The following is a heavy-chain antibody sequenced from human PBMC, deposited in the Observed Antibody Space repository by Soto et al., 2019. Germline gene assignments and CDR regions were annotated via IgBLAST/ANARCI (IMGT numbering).Heavy chain of an antibody. CDR3: ARHVVVPTAILPYYYYYGMDV. D-gene: IGHD2-2*02. CDR1: GGTFSSYA. Sequence: SVKVSCKASGGTFSSYAISWVRQAPGQGLEWMGGIIPIFGTANYAQKFQGRVTITADESTSTAYMELSSLRSEDTAVYYCARHVVVPTAILPYYYYYGMDVWGQGTTVTVSS. J-gene: IGHJ6*02. V-gene: IGHV1-69*13. CDR2: IIPIFGTA.